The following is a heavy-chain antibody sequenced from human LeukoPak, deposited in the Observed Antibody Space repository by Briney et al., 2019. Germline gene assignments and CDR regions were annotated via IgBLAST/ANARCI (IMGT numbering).Heavy chain of an antibody. J-gene: IGHJ1*01. V-gene: IGHV3-21*01. CDR1: GFTFSSYS. D-gene: IGHD3-22*01. CDR3: ARDRYYYDSSAERTAEYFQH. CDR2: ISSSSSYI. Sequence: GGSLRLSCAASGFTFSSYSMNWVRQAPGKGLEWVSSISSSSSYIYYADSVKDRFTISRDNAKSSLYLQMNSLRDEDTAVYYRARDRYYYDSSAERTAEYFQHWGQGTLVTVSS.